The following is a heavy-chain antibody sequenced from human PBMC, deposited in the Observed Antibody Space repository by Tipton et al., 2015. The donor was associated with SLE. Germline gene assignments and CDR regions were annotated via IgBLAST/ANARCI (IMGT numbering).Heavy chain of an antibody. J-gene: IGHJ3*02. Sequence: TLSLTCTVSAGSISTYYWSWIRQPPGKGLEWIGYIYYSGSTNYNPSLKSRVTISVDTSKNQFSLKLSFVTAADTAVYYCARGASDIRDAFDIWGQGTMVTVSS. CDR2: IYYSGST. D-gene: IGHD2-15*01. CDR1: AGSISTYY. CDR3: ARGASDIRDAFDI. V-gene: IGHV4-59*01.